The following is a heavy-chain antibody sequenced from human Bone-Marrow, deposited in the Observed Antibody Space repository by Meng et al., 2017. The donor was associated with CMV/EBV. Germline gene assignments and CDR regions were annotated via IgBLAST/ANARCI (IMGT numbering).Heavy chain of an antibody. Sequence: ASVKVSCKASGYTFTGYYMHWVRQAPGQGLEWMGWINPNSGDTNYAQKFQGRVTMTRDTSISTAYMELSRLRSDDTAVYYCARGNAPHQLVVSAAIGVYVYWGQGTLVTVSS. V-gene: IGHV1-2*02. CDR1: GYTFTGYY. CDR3: ARGNAPHQLVVSAAIGVYVY. CDR2: INPNSGDT. J-gene: IGHJ4*02. D-gene: IGHD2-2*02.